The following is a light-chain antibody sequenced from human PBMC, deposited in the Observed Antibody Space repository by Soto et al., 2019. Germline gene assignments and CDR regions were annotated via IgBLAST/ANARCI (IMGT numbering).Light chain of an antibody. CDR1: QSLSTSY. CDR3: QQYGSSQDT. V-gene: IGKV3-20*01. CDR2: AAS. Sequence: EIVLTQSPGTLSLSPGERATLSCRASQSLSTSYLAWYQQKPGQAPRLLIYAASIRATGIPDRFSGSGSGTDFTFVISGLEPEDFALYYCQQYGSSQDTFGGGTKVEIK. J-gene: IGKJ4*01.